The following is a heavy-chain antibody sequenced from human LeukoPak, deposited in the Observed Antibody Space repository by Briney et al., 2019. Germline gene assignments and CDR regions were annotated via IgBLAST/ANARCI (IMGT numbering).Heavy chain of an antibody. Sequence: GGSLRLSCAASGFTFSSYGMSWVRQAPGKGLEWVSAISGSGGSTYYADSVKGRFTISRDNSKNTLYLQMNSLRAEDTAVYYCTTEYILTGYYSFGYWGQGTLVTVSS. J-gene: IGHJ4*02. D-gene: IGHD3-9*01. V-gene: IGHV3-23*01. CDR3: TTEYILTGYYSFGY. CDR1: GFTFSSYG. CDR2: ISGSGGST.